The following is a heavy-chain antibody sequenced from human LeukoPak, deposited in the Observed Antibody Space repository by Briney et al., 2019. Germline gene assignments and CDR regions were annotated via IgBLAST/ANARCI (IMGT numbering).Heavy chain of an antibody. J-gene: IGHJ4*02. CDR3: ARDLDSGGFVVDY. CDR1: GYTFTGYY. D-gene: IGHD6-25*01. Sequence: VASVKVSCKASGYTFTGYYMPWVRQAPGQGLEWMGWINPNSGGTNYAQKFQGRVTMTRDTSISTAYMELSRLRSDDTAVYYCARDLDSGGFVVDYWGQGTLVTVSS. CDR2: INPNSGGT. V-gene: IGHV1-2*02.